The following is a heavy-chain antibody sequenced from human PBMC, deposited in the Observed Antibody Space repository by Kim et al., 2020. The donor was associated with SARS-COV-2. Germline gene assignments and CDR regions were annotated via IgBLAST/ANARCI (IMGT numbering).Heavy chain of an antibody. CDR1: GGSFSGYY. Sequence: SETLSLTCAVYGGSFSGYYWSWIRQPPGKGLEWIGEINHSGSTNYNPSLKSRVTISVDTSKNQFSLKLSSVTAADTAVYYCARVCIWGSYRWPYYFDYWGQGTLVTVSS. CDR3: ARVCIWGSYRWPYYFDY. CDR2: INHSGST. D-gene: IGHD3-16*02. J-gene: IGHJ4*02. V-gene: IGHV4-34*01.